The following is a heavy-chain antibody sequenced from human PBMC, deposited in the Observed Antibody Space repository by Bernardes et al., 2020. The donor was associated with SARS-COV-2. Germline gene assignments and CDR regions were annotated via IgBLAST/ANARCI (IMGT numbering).Heavy chain of an antibody. J-gene: IGHJ4*02. CDR3: ARDINYDFWSGDPNRGFDY. CDR2: ISAFNGNT. D-gene: IGHD3-3*01. Sequence: ASVKVSCKASGYIITSYGISWVRQAPGQGLEWMGWISAFNGNTNYAQKFQGRVTMTTDTSTSTAYMELKSLRSDDTAVYYCARDINYDFWSGDPNRGFDYWGQGTLVTVSS. CDR1: GYIITSYG. V-gene: IGHV1-18*01.